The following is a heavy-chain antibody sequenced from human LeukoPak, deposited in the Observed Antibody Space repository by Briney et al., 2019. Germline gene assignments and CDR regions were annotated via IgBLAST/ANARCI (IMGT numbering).Heavy chain of an antibody. CDR3: VRDTYRTAVAGSSGLGY. Sequence: GGSLRLSCAASGFTFNHYWMSWVRQAPGKGMEWVANIKQDGTEKSYVDSVKGRFTISRDNVQNSVYLQMHSLRADDTAIYYCVRDTYRTAVAGSSGLGYWGQGTLVTVSS. J-gene: IGHJ4*02. CDR2: IKQDGTEK. V-gene: IGHV3-7*01. CDR1: GFTFNHYW. D-gene: IGHD6-19*01.